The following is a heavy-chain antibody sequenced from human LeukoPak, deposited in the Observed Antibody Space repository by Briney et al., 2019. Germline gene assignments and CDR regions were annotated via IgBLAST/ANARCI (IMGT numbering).Heavy chain of an antibody. CDR1: GYTFTSYG. J-gene: IGHJ6*03. V-gene: IGHV1-18*01. Sequence: ASVKVSCKASGYTFTSYGISWVRQAPGQGLEWMGCISAYNGNTNYAQKPQGRVTMTTDTSTSTAYMELRSLRSDDTAVYYCARNPPLYYYYMDVWGKGTTVTVSS. CDR3: ARNPPLYYYYMDV. CDR2: ISAYNGNT.